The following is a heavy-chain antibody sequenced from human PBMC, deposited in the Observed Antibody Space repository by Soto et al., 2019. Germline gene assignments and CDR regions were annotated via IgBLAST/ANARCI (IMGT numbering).Heavy chain of an antibody. CDR3: ARGQLLPDY. J-gene: IGHJ4*02. V-gene: IGHV4-59*11. D-gene: IGHD2-15*01. CDR2: MYNTGST. Sequence: SETLSVTCTVVGGSIGGLYWSWIRQPPGKGLEWIGYMYNTGSTYYNPSLKSRVTMSVDTSKNQFSLKLSSVTAVGTAVYYCARGQLLPDYWGQGTLVTVSS. CDR1: GGSIGGLY.